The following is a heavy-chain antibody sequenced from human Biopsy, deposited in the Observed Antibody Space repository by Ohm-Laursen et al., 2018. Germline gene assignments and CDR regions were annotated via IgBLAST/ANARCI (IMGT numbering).Heavy chain of an antibody. Sequence: SLRLSCAASGFTFGHYAMHWVRQAPGKGLEWISLVWYDGTNEDYADSVKGRFTISRDSTKNSLYLQMNSLRVEDTALYFCARLGELHGLWYFDFWGQGALVTVSS. V-gene: IGHV3-33*03. CDR1: GFTFGHYA. D-gene: IGHD2-21*01. CDR3: ARLGELHGLWYFDF. CDR2: VWYDGTNE. J-gene: IGHJ4*02.